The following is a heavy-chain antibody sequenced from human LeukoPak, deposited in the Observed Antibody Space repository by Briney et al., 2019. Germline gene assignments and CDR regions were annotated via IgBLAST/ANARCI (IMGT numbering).Heavy chain of an antibody. Sequence: ASVKVSCKASGGTFSSYAISWVRQAPGQGLEWMGGIIPIFGTANYAQKFQGRVTITADESTSTAYMELSSLRSEDTAVYYCARDRAMATNFPNWFDPWGQGTLVTVSS. CDR2: IIPIFGTA. D-gene: IGHD5-24*01. J-gene: IGHJ5*02. CDR3: ARDRAMATNFPNWFDP. CDR1: GGTFSSYA. V-gene: IGHV1-69*01.